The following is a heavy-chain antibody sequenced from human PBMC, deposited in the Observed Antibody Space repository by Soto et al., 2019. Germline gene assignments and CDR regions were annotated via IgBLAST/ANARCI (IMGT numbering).Heavy chain of an antibody. J-gene: IGHJ5*02. D-gene: IGHD6-6*01. V-gene: IGHV1-46*01. Sequence: VASVKVSCKASGYTFTSYYMHWVRQAPGQGLEWMGIINPSGGSTSYAQKFQGRVTMTRDTSTSTVYMELSSLRSEDTAVYYCARDNKGSSKAGGNWFDPWGQGTLVTVSS. CDR2: INPSGGST. CDR1: GYTFTSYY. CDR3: ARDNKGSSKAGGNWFDP.